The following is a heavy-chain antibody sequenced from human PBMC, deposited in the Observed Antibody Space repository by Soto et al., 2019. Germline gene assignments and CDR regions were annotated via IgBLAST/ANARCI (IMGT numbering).Heavy chain of an antibody. Sequence: PGESLKISCKGSGYNFTTYWISWVRQMPGKGLEWMGRIDPSDSYTNYSPSFQGHVTISVDKSIRIAYLQWSSLKASDTAMYYCAMQGCTSTSCYTALSDYYYGMDVWGQGTTVTVSS. J-gene: IGHJ6*02. V-gene: IGHV5-10-1*01. D-gene: IGHD2-2*02. CDR3: AMQGCTSTSCYTALSDYYYGMDV. CDR2: IDPSDSYT. CDR1: GYNFTTYW.